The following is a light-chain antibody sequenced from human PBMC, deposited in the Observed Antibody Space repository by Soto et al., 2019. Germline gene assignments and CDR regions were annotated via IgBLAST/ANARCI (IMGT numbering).Light chain of an antibody. Sequence: EIVMTQSPATLSVSPGERATLSCRASQSVSSNLDWYQQKPGQAPRLLIYGASTRATVIPARFSGSGSGTEFTLTISSLQSEDFAVYYCQQYNNWPPWTFGQGTKVEIK. CDR2: GAS. V-gene: IGKV3-15*01. CDR1: QSVSSN. J-gene: IGKJ1*01. CDR3: QQYNNWPPWT.